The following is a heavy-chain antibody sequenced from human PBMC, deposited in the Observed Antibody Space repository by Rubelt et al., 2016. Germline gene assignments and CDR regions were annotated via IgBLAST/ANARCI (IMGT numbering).Heavy chain of an antibody. CDR2: ITASGGAG. V-gene: IGHV3-48*03. CDR1: GFPFNIYE. D-gene: IGHD2/OR15-2a*01. CDR3: VRDEYGVGGDT. Sequence: EVQLVESGGGLVQPGGSLRLSCAASGFPFNIYEMNWVRQAPGKGLEWVSYITASGGAGYYADAVKGRFTVSRDNAKNLLYLQMNNVTDDDTALYYCVRDEYGVGGDTWGQGTLVTVSS. J-gene: IGHJ5*02.